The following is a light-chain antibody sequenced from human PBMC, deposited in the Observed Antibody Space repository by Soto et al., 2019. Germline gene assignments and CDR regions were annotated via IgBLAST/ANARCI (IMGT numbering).Light chain of an antibody. Sequence: EIVLTQSPGTLSLSPGERATLSCRASQSVSSSYLAWYQQKPGQAPRLLTYGTSNRATGIPDRFSGSLSGTDFTLTVSRLEPEDFAVYYCQHYGSSYTFGQGTKLEIK. CDR3: QHYGSSYT. CDR2: GTS. V-gene: IGKV3-20*01. J-gene: IGKJ2*01. CDR1: QSVSSSY.